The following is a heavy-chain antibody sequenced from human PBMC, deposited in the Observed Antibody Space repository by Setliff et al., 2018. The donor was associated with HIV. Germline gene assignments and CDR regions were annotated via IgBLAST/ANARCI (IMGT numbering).Heavy chain of an antibody. D-gene: IGHD4-17*01. CDR3: ARSTSXTTKMVDF. J-gene: IGHJ4*02. CDR1: GYIFTTYW. CDR2: IYPGDSDT. V-gene: IGHV5-51*01. Sequence: PGESLKISCKGSGYIFTTYWIGWVRQMPGKGLEWMGIIYPGDSDTRYRPSFQGQVTISADKSISTAYLQWSSLKASDTAMYYCARSTSXTTKMVDFWGQGTLVTVSS.